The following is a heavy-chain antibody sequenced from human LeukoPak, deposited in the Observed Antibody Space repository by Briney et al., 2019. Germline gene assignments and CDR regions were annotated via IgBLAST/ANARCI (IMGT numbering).Heavy chain of an antibody. CDR3: ARDKDWAFDY. V-gene: IGHV3-48*01. J-gene: IGHJ4*02. CDR1: GFTFNSFT. Sequence: GGSLRLSCAASGFTFNSFTINWVRQAPGKGREWVSYISIRSGTITYADSVKGRFTISRDNAKNSLYLQMNSLRAEDTAVYYCARDKDWAFDYWGQGTQVTVPS. D-gene: IGHD3-9*01. CDR2: ISIRSGTI.